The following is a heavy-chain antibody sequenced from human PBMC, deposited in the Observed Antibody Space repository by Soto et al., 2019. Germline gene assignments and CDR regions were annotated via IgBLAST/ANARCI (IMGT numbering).Heavy chain of an antibody. D-gene: IGHD1-26*01. Sequence: SETLSLTCTVSGGSISSYYWSWIRQPPGKGLEWIGYIYYSGSTNYNPSLKSRVTISVDTSKNQFSLKLSSVTAADTAVYYCARVGELLFIDYWGQGTLVTVSS. CDR2: IYYSGST. CDR1: GGSISSYY. V-gene: IGHV4-59*01. J-gene: IGHJ4*02. CDR3: ARVGELLFIDY.